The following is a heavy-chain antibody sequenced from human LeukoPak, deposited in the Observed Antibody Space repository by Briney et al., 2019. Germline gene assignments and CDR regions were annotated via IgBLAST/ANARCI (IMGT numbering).Heavy chain of an antibody. CDR3: AREVDSVYYDSSGLYYFDY. V-gene: IGHV3-11*01. Sequence: GGSLRLSCAASGFTFSDYYMSWIRQAPGKGLEWVSYISSSGSTIYYADSVKGRFTISRDNAKNSLYLQMNSLRAEDTAVYYCAREVDSVYYDSSGLYYFDYWGQGTLVTVSS. D-gene: IGHD3-22*01. CDR2: ISSSGSTI. J-gene: IGHJ4*02. CDR1: GFTFSDYY.